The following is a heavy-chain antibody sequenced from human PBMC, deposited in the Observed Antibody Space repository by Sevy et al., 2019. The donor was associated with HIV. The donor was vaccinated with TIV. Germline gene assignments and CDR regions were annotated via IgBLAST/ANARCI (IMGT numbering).Heavy chain of an antibody. D-gene: IGHD3-22*01. J-gene: IGHJ3*02. CDR3: ARDYDEYDSSGYYWAAFDI. V-gene: IGHV3-11*04. CDR2: ISSSGSTI. Sequence: GGSLRLSCVASGFTFSDYYMSWIRQAPGKGLEWVSYISSSGSTIYYADSVKGRFTISSDNAKNSLYLQMNSLRAEDTAVYYCARDYDEYDSSGYYWAAFDIWGQGTMVTVSS. CDR1: GFTFSDYY.